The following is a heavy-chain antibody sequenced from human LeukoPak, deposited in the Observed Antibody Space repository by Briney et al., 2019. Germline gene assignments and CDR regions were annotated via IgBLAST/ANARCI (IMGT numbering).Heavy chain of an antibody. J-gene: IGHJ4*02. CDR3: ATSRSRIIDY. V-gene: IGHV3-66*01. D-gene: IGHD2-2*01. Sequence: PGGSLRLSCAASGFTVSSNYMYWVRQAPGKGLEWVSVIYSGGNTYYADSVKGRFTISRDTSKNTLYLQMDSLRAEDTAVYYCATSRSRIIDYWGQGTLVTVSS. CDR2: IYSGGNT. CDR1: GFTVSSNY.